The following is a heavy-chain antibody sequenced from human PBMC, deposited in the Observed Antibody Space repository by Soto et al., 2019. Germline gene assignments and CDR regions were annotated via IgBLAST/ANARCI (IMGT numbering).Heavy chain of an antibody. V-gene: IGHV4-4*07. Sequence: PSETLSLTCTVSGASISGFYWSWIRKSAGKGLEWIGRIYATGTTDYNPSLKSRVMMSVDTSKKQFSLKLNSVSASDTAVYYCARDWGPYWFDSWGQGILVTVSS. CDR1: GASISGFY. J-gene: IGHJ5*01. D-gene: IGHD3-16*01. CDR3: ARDWGPYWFDS. CDR2: IYATGTT.